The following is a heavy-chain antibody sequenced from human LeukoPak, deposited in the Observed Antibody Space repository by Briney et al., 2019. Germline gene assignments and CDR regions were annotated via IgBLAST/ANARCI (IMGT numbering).Heavy chain of an antibody. CDR1: GYTFTSYA. V-gene: IGHV1-24*01. CDR2: FDPEDGET. J-gene: IGHJ4*02. CDR3: ATKEGY. Sequence: ASVKVSCKASGYTFTSYAMNWVRQAPGKGLEWMGGFDPEDGETIYAQKFQGRVTMTEDTSTDTAYMELSSLRSEDTAVYYCATKEGYWGQGTLVTVSS.